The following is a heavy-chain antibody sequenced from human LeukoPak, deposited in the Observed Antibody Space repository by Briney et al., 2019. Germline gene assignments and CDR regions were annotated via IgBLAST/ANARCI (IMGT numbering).Heavy chain of an antibody. V-gene: IGHV4-59*01. D-gene: IGHD5-12*01. CDR2: ISSGGST. CDR3: ARGDDYKSTLFDY. J-gene: IGHJ4*02. Sequence: SETLSLTCTVSGASISRYFWSWIRQPPGKELECIGYISSGGSTNYNPSLKSRVTISIDTSKNQFSLKLTSATAADTAVYYCARGDDYKSTLFDYWGQGTLVTVSS. CDR1: GASISRYF.